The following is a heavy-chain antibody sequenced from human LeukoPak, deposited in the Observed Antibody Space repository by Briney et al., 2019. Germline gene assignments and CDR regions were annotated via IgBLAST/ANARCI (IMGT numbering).Heavy chain of an antibody. CDR1: GFKFSSFS. CDR3: VRVAYCSGGNCYGNWYDP. V-gene: IGHV3-48*04. D-gene: IGHD2-15*01. CDR2: ISSTSSAI. Sequence: GGSLRLSCTASGFKFSSFSMNWARQAPGKGLEWLSYISSTSSAIYYADSVKGRFTISRDNAKNSLYLQMNSLRAEDTGVYYCVRVAYCSGGNCYGNWYDPWGQGTLVTVSS. J-gene: IGHJ5*02.